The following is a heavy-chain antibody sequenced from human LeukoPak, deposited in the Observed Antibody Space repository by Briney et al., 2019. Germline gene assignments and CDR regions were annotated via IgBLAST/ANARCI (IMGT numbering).Heavy chain of an antibody. CDR2: IAPYNGNT. CDR3: VRDPRRRYGNFDY. CDR1: GFTFGSYG. J-gene: IGHJ4*02. V-gene: IGHV1-18*01. Sequence: ASVKVSCKASGFTFGSYGISWVRQAPGQGLEWMGWIAPYNGNTNSAQKLQGRVTMTADTSTSTAYMELWSLRSDDTAVYYCVRDPRRRYGNFDYWGQGTLVTVSS. D-gene: IGHD5-18*01.